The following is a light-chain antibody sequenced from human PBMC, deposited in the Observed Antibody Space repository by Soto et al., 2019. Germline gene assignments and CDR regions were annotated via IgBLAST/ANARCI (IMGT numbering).Light chain of an antibody. V-gene: IGKV3-20*01. CDR2: GAS. CDR1: QSVSSY. CDR3: QQYGGSPRT. J-gene: IGKJ2*01. Sequence: PGERATLSCRASQSVSSYLAWYQQKPGQAPRLLIYGASSRPTCIPDRFSGSGSGTDFSLSISRLEPEDFAVYYCQQYGGSPRTFCQGTKIEIK.